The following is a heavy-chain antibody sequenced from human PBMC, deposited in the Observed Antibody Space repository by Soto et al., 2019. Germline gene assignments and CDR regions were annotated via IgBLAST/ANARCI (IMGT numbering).Heavy chain of an antibody. D-gene: IGHD2-2*01. CDR1: GYSFTSYW. J-gene: IGHJ6*02. CDR3: ASRQHYYYYGMDV. V-gene: IGHV5-10-1*01. Sequence: GESLKISCKGSGYSFTSYWIGWVRQMPGKGLEWMGRIDPSDSYTNYSPSFQGHVTISADKSISTAYLQWSSLKASDTAMYYCASRQHYYYYGMDVWGQGTTVTVSS. CDR2: IDPSDSYT.